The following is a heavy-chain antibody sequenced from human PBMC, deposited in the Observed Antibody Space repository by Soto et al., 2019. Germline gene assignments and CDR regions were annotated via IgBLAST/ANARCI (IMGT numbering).Heavy chain of an antibody. CDR3: ALQVGPFPYFDY. D-gene: IGHD1-26*01. J-gene: IGHJ4*02. CDR1: GYSFTSYW. CDR2: IDPSDSYT. Sequence: GESLKISCKGSGYSFTSYWISWVRQMPGKGLEWMGRIDPSDSYTNYSPSFQGHVTISTDKSISTAYLQWSSLKASDTAMYYCALQVGPFPYFDYWGQGTLVTVSS. V-gene: IGHV5-10-1*01.